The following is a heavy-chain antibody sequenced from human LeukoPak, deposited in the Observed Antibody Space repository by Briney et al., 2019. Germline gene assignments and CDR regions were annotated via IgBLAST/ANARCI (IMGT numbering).Heavy chain of an antibody. Sequence: GGSLRLSCAASGFTFSSYWMHWVRQAPGKGLVWVSRINTDGSSTSYADSVKGRFTISRDNAKNTLYLQMSSLTVEDTAVYYCARYCNGDTCDGALDLWGQGTLVTVSS. CDR2: INTDGSST. D-gene: IGHD2-15*01. CDR1: GFTFSSYW. J-gene: IGHJ3*01. V-gene: IGHV3-74*01. CDR3: ARYCNGDTCDGALDL.